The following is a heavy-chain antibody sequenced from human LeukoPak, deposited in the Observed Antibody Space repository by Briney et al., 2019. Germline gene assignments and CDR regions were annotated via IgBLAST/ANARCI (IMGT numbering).Heavy chain of an antibody. Sequence: ASVKVSCKASIYTFTSYDINWVPQATGQGLEWMGWMNPNSGNTGYAQKFQGRVTMTKNTSINTAHTNLSSLRSEDTAVYYCARGRSRQWLVKSNNWFDPWGQGTLVTVSS. CDR2: MNPNSGNT. V-gene: IGHV1-8*01. CDR3: ARGRSRQWLVKSNNWFDP. J-gene: IGHJ5*02. CDR1: IYTFTSYD. D-gene: IGHD6-19*01.